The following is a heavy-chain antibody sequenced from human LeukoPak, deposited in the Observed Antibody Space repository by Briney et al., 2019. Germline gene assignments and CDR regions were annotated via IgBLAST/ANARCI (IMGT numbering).Heavy chain of an antibody. CDR1: GFTVSSND. D-gene: IGHD2-15*01. Sequence: GGSLRLSCAASGFTVSSNDMSWVRQAPGKGLEWVANIKQDGSEKYYVDSVKGRFTISRDNAKNSLYLQMNSLRAEDTAVYYCARARGYYGTFDYWGQGTLVTVSS. CDR3: ARARGYYGTFDY. CDR2: IKQDGSEK. J-gene: IGHJ4*02. V-gene: IGHV3-7*01.